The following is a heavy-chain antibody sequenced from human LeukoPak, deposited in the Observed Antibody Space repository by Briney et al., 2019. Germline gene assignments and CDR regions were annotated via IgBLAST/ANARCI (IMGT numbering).Heavy chain of an antibody. CDR3: ARDAGIAAAVTYYYYYIDV. CDR2: ISAYNGNT. Sequence: ASVKVSCKASGYTFTSYGISWGRQAPGQGLELMGFISAYNGNTNYSHKLQGRVTITTDTSKSPAYMELRSLRSADTAVYYCARDAGIAAAVTYYYYYIDVWGKGTTVTVSS. D-gene: IGHD6-13*01. V-gene: IGHV1-18*01. J-gene: IGHJ6*03. CDR1: GYTFTSYG.